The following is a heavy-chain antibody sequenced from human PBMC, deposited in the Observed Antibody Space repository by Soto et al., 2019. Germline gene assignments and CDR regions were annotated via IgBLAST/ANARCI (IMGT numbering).Heavy chain of an antibody. CDR1: GGSFSGYY. CDR2: INPTGST. CDR3: ARATTYCSGGSCYARSSYYYYSMDV. D-gene: IGHD2-15*01. J-gene: IGHJ6*02. Sequence: QVQLQQWGAGLLKPSETLSLTCAVYGGSFSGYYWSWIRQPPGKGLAWIGEINPTGSTTYNPSLNGQVPRSVDTCTNQFAPKMSSVTAAGAAVYYCARATTYCSGGSCYARSSYYYYSMDVCGRGTTVTVSS. V-gene: IGHV4-34*01.